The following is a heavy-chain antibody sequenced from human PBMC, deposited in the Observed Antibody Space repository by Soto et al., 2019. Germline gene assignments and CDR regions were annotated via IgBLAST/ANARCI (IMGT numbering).Heavy chain of an antibody. CDR1: VGSIGSGRYY. D-gene: IGHD2-21*02. CDR3: AREGEYCNGDCYSGHFDS. J-gene: IGHJ4*02. Sequence: PSETLSLTCTFSVGSIGSGRYYWTWIRQNPGKGLEWIGYIFHNGRTYYNPSLKSRAVISMDTSKNQFSLNLTSMTAADTAMYYCAREGEYCNGDCYSGHFDSWGQGTLVTVSS. CDR2: IFHNGRT. V-gene: IGHV4-31*03.